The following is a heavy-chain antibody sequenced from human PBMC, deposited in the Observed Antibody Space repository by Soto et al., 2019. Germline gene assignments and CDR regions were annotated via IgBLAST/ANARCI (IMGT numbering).Heavy chain of an antibody. J-gene: IGHJ5*02. Sequence: ASGKVCCEASGYSVTNNDASWVRQATGQGLEWMGWMNPGSGDTGYAQKFQGRVTMSRDISIATAYMELSSLRSDDTAIYYCARMETFGSLNWFDPWFQRPLVTVSS. CDR1: GYSVTNND. V-gene: IGHV1-8*01. D-gene: IGHD3-16*01. CDR3: ARMETFGSLNWFDP. CDR2: MNPGSGDT.